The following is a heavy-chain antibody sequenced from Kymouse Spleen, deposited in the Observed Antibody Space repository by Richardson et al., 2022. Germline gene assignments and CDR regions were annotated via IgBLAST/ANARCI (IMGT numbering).Heavy chain of an antibody. Sequence: QVQLQESGPGLVKPSGTLSLTCAVSGGSISSSNWWSWVRQPPGKGLEWIGEIYHSGSTNYNPSLKSRVTISVDKSKNQFSLKLSSVTAADTAVYYCARVGATEDYYYYYGMDVWGQGTTVTVSS. V-gene: IGHV4-4*02. J-gene: IGHJ6*02. CDR2: IYHSGST. CDR1: GGSISSSNW. D-gene: IGHD1-26*01. CDR3: ARVGATEDYYYYYGMDV.